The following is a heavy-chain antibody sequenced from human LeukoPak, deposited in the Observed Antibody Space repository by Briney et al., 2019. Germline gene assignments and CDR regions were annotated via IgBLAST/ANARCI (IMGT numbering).Heavy chain of an antibody. CDR1: GYTFTSYD. Sequence: ASVKVSCKASGYTFTSYDINWVRQATGQGLEWMGWMNPNSGNTGYAQKFQGRVTMTRNTSISTAYMELSSLRSEDTAVYYCARGRPEWGYYYYYMDVWGKGTTVTISS. CDR2: MNPNSGNT. CDR3: ARGRPEWGYYYYYMDV. J-gene: IGHJ6*03. V-gene: IGHV1-8*01. D-gene: IGHD3-16*01.